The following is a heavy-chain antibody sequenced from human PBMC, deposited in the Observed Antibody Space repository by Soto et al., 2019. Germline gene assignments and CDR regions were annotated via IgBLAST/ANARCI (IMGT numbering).Heavy chain of an antibody. CDR3: TRGGSVVYAIWWGSGYYYGMDV. CDR1: GCSFTSYL. Sequence: GASPKRSYKGSGCSFTSYLISWLRQMPGKGLEWMGRIDPSDSYTNYSPSFQGHVTISADKSISTAYLQWSSLKASDTAVYYCTRGGSVVYAIWWGSGYYYGMDVWGQGTTVTVSS. V-gene: IGHV5-10-1*01. CDR2: IDPSDSYT. D-gene: IGHD2-8*02. J-gene: IGHJ6*02.